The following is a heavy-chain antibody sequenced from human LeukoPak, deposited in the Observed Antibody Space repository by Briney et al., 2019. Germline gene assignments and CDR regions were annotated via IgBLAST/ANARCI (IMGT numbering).Heavy chain of an antibody. CDR1: DDSISAYH. CDR3: ARTWFRGFDH. D-gene: IGHD3-10*01. CDR2: IHYSGTT. J-gene: IGHJ5*02. V-gene: IGHV4-59*01. Sequence: SETLSLTCTVSDDSISAYHWSWIRQSPGKGLEWIAFIHYSGTTNYNPSLKSRVIISMDTSKKQFSLKLNSLTAADTAVYYCARTWFRGFDHWVHGPLVTVSS.